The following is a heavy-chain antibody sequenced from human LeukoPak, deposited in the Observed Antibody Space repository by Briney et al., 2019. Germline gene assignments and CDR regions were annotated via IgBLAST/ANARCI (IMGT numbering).Heavy chain of an antibody. J-gene: IGHJ4*02. CDR2: IYHTGST. V-gene: IGHV4-59*11. Sequence: PSETLSLTRNVSGGSFTGHYWSWVRQSPEKGLEWIGQIYHTGSTHYNPSLRSRFAISVDTSKNKFFLNVKSVTAADTAVYYCAREGRWGMKYYFDFWGQGTLVIVSS. CDR3: AREGRWGMKYYFDF. D-gene: IGHD4-23*01. CDR1: GGSFTGHY.